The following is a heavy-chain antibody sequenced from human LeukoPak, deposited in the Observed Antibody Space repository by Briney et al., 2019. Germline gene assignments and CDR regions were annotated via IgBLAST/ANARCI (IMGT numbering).Heavy chain of an antibody. V-gene: IGHV3-74*01. Sequence: GGSLRLSCAASGFTFSHYWMHWVRQGLGKGLEWVARCNPDGSDTTYADSVKGRFTISRDNAKNILYLQMNSLRVEDTALYYCTSDTFGKYDSWGQGTLATVSS. CDR2: CNPDGSDT. D-gene: IGHD3-10*01. J-gene: IGHJ4*02. CDR1: GFTFSHYW. CDR3: TSDTFGKYDS.